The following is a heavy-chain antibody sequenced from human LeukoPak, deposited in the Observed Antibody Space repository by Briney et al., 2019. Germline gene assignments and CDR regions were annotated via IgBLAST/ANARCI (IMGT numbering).Heavy chain of an antibody. CDR3: ARQSSGWQIDY. V-gene: IGHV4-4*09. CDR1: GGSISSYY. Sequence: SKTLSLTCTVSGGSISSYYWSWIRQPPGKGLEWIGYIYTSGSTNYNPSLKSRVTISVDTSKNQSSLKLSSVTAADTAVYYCARQSSGWQIDYWGQGTLVTVSS. J-gene: IGHJ4*02. CDR2: IYTSGST. D-gene: IGHD6-19*01.